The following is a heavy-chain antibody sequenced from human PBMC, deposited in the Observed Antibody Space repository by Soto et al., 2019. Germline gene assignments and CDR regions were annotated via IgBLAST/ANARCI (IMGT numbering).Heavy chain of an antibody. J-gene: IGHJ4*02. Sequence: EVQLVQSEAEVKKPGESLRISCRTSGYIFSTSAITWVRQVPGRGLEWIGRIDPSDSYPFTNYGPSFEGHVTISADKSIATAYLEWSGLRASDTAMYYCARNVGGGSYYFYFDNWGQGTLVTVSS. D-gene: IGHD3-10*01. V-gene: IGHV5-10-1*03. CDR1: GYIFSTSA. CDR2: IDPSDSYPFT. CDR3: ARNVGGGSYYFYFDN.